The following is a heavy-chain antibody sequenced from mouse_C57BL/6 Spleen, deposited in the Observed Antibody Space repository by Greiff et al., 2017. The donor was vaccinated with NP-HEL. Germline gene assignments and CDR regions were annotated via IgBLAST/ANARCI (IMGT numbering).Heavy chain of an antibody. V-gene: IGHV1-26*01. CDR1: GYTFTDYY. CDR3: AIYSSGWFAY. CDR2: INPNNGGT. D-gene: IGHD2-1*01. J-gene: IGHJ3*01. Sequence: VQLQQSGPELVKPGASVKISCKASGYTFTDYYMNWVKQSHGKSLEWIGDINPNNGGTSYNQKFKGKATLTVDKSSSTAYMELRSLTSEDSAVYYCAIYSSGWFAYWGQGTLVTVSA.